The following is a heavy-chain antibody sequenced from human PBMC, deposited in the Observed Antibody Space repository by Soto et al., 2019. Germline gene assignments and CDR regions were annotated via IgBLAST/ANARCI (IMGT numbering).Heavy chain of an antibody. D-gene: IGHD1-26*01. J-gene: IGHJ6*02. Sequence: QVQLRESGPGLVKPSGTLSLTCAVSGASISSDNWWTWVRQPPGKGLEWIGEISHSGSANYNPSLKSRLNISVDKSKNHFSLKLRSLTDAATAVYNCARSESESYLREGLGYYYAMDVWGQGTTVTVSS. V-gene: IGHV4-4*02. CDR3: ARSESESYLREGLGYYYAMDV. CDR1: GASISSDNW. CDR2: ISHSGSA.